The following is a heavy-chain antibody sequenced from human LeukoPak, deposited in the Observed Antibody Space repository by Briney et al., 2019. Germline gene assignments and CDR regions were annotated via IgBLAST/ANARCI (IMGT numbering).Heavy chain of an antibody. J-gene: IGHJ6*02. CDR3: AKDIGALRYYYYGMDV. V-gene: IGHV3-9*01. Sequence: GRSLRLSCAASGFTFDDYAMHWVRQAPGKGLEWVSGISWISGSIGYADSVKGRFTISRDNAKNSLYLQMNSLRAEDTALYYCAKDIGALRYYYYGMDVWGQGTTVTVSS. CDR1: GFTFDDYA. CDR2: ISWISGSI.